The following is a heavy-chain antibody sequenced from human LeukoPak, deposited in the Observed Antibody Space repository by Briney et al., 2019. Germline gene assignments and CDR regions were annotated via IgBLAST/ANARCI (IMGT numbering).Heavy chain of an antibody. J-gene: IGHJ1*01. Sequence: GESLRLSCAASGFTFSSYAMSWVRQAPGKGLEWVSAISGSGGSTYYADSVKGRFTISRDNSKNTLYLQMNSLRAEDTAVYYCAKVRSSGSIRVVVAWYRYLYFQHWGQGTLVTVSS. V-gene: IGHV3-23*01. CDR3: AKVRSSGSIRVVVAWYRYLYFQH. CDR2: ISGSGGST. D-gene: IGHD3-22*01. CDR1: GFTFSSYA.